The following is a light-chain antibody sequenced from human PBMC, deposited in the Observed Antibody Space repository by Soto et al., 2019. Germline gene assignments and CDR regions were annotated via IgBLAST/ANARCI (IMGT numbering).Light chain of an antibody. Sequence: QSALTQPASVSGSPGQSITISCTGTSSDVGGYNYVSWYQQHPGKAPKLMIYEVSNRPSGVSNRFSASKSGNTASLTISGLQAEDEADYYCSSYTSRTTLDVFGTGTKLTVL. J-gene: IGLJ1*01. CDR3: SSYTSRTTLDV. CDR2: EVS. V-gene: IGLV2-14*01. CDR1: SSDVGGYNY.